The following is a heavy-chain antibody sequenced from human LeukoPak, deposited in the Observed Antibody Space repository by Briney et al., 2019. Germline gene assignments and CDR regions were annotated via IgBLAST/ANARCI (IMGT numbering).Heavy chain of an antibody. Sequence: GASVKVSCKASGYTFTSYGISWVRQAPGQGLEWMGWISAYNGNTNYAQKLQGRVTMTTDTSTSTAYMELRSLRSDDTAVYYCARVGDWGLELARFDIWGQGTMATVSS. D-gene: IGHD1-7*01. CDR2: ISAYNGNT. CDR1: GYTFTSYG. V-gene: IGHV1-18*01. J-gene: IGHJ3*02. CDR3: ARVGDWGLELARFDI.